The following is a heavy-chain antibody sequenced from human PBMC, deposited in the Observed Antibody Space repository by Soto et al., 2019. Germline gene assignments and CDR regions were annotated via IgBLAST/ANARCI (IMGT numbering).Heavy chain of an antibody. Sequence: GSLRLSCAASGFTFSSYAMSWVRQAPGKGLEWVSAISGSGGSTYYADSVKGRFTISRDNSKNTLYLQMNSLRAEDTAVYYCAKAGYCSSTSCYSYYYMDVWGKGTTVTVSS. CDR2: ISGSGGST. D-gene: IGHD2-2*01. CDR1: GFTFSSYA. CDR3: AKAGYCSSTSCYSYYYMDV. V-gene: IGHV3-23*01. J-gene: IGHJ6*03.